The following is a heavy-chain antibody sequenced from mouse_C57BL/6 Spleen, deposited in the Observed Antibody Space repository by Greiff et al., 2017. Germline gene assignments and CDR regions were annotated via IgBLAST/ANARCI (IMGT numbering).Heavy chain of an antibody. CDR2: IDPENGDT. Sequence: EVKLMESGAELVRPGASVKLSCTASGFNIKDDYMHWVKQRPEQGLEWIGWIDPENGDTEYASKFQGKATITADTSSNTAYLQLSSLTSEDTAVYYCTTPHDYDLWFAYWGQGTLVTVSA. CDR1: GFNIKDDY. V-gene: IGHV14-4*01. D-gene: IGHD2-4*01. J-gene: IGHJ3*01. CDR3: TTPHDYDLWFAY.